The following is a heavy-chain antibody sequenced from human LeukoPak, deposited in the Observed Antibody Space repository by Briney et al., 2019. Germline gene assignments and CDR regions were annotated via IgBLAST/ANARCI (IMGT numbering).Heavy chain of an antibody. CDR3: AKDRRSNGD. J-gene: IGHJ4*02. CDR1: GFTFSNYA. V-gene: IGHV3-23*01. CDR2: ISGSGGDI. Sequence: GGSLRLSCAASGFTFSNYAMTWVRQAPGKGLEWVSLISGSGGDIRYADSVKGRFTISRDNSKNTLYLQVNSLRAEDTAVYYCAKDRRSNGDWGQGTPVTVSS. D-gene: IGHD4-17*01.